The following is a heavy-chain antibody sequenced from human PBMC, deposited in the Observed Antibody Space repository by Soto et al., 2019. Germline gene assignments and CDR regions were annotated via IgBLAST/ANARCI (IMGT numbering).Heavy chain of an antibody. CDR3: ATNRYCSSTSCSDYFDY. J-gene: IGHJ4*02. CDR2: ISYDGSNK. D-gene: IGHD2-2*01. Sequence: QVQLVESGGGVVQPGRSLRLSCAASGFTFSSYAMHWVRQAPGKGLEWVAVISYDGSNKYYADSVKGRFTISRDNSKNTLYLQMNSLRAEDTAVYYCATNRYCSSTSCSDYFDYWGQGTLVTVSS. CDR1: GFTFSSYA. V-gene: IGHV3-30-3*01.